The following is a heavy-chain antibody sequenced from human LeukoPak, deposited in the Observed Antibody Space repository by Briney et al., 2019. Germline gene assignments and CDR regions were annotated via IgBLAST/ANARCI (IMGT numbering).Heavy chain of an antibody. CDR3: ARGTDYYGSGSYRQDAFDI. V-gene: IGHV3-7*01. J-gene: IGHJ3*02. CDR1: GFTFSSYW. D-gene: IGHD3-10*01. CDR2: IKKDGSNK. Sequence: GGSLRLSCAASGFTFSSYWMSWVRQAPGKGLEWVANIKKDGSNKYYVESLKGRFTISRDNANNSLYLQMNSLRAEDTAVYYCARGTDYYGSGSYRQDAFDIWGQGTMVTVSS.